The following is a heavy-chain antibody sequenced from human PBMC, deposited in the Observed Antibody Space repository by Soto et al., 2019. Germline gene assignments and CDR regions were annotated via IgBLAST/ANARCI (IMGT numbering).Heavy chain of an antibody. CDR2: INHSGST. CDR1: GGSFSGYY. CDR3: ARYARYSSGKLDY. J-gene: IGHJ4*02. V-gene: IGHV4-34*01. D-gene: IGHD6-19*01. Sequence: SETLSLTCAVYGGSFSGYYWSWIRQPPGKGLEWIGEINHSGSTNYNPSLKSRVTISVDTSKNQFSLKLSSVTAADTAVYYCARYARYSSGKLDYWGQGTLVTVS.